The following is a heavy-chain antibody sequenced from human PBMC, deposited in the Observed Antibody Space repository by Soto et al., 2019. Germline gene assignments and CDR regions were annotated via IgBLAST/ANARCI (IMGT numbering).Heavy chain of an antibody. CDR3: ARGILDNGWELHPENYFDY. CDR2: IWYDGSNK. J-gene: IGHJ4*02. Sequence: QVQLVESGGGVVQPGRSLRLSCAASGFTFSSYGMHWVRQAPGKGLEWVAVIWYDGSNKYYADSVKGRFTISRDNSKNTLDLQMNSLRAEDTAVYYCARGILDNGWELHPENYFDYWGQGTLVTVSS. V-gene: IGHV3-33*01. CDR1: GFTFSSYG. D-gene: IGHD1-26*01.